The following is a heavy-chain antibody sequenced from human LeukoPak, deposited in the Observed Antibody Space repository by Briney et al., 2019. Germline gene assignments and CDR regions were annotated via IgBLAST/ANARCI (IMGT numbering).Heavy chain of an antibody. J-gene: IGHJ4*02. D-gene: IGHD3-9*01. CDR2: MSSDGSNE. Sequence: GGSLRLSCLASEFTFSNYVMHWARQAPGKGLEWVAVMSSDGSNEFYADSVRGRFTISRDNSKSTVYLKMNSLRAEDTAVYYCARGRGRYFDWSLGYWGRGTLVTVSS. CDR1: EFTFSNYV. V-gene: IGHV3-30*04. CDR3: ARGRGRYFDWSLGY.